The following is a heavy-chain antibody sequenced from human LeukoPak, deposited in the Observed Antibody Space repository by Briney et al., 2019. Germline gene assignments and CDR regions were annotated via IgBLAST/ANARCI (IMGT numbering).Heavy chain of an antibody. CDR1: GFIFSNYG. V-gene: IGHV3-48*02. Sequence: PGGSLRLSCAASGFIFSNYGMNWVRQAPGKGLELISYISSGSSTIYYADSVKGRFTISRDNAKNSLYLQMNSLRDGDTAVYYCARDLLDIVLIPAASLYYFDYWGQGTLVAVSS. CDR3: ARDLLDIVLIPAASLYYFDY. CDR2: ISSGSSTI. D-gene: IGHD2-2*03. J-gene: IGHJ4*02.